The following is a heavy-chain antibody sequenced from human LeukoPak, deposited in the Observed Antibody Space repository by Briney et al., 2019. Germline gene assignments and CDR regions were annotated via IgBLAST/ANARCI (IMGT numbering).Heavy chain of an antibody. D-gene: IGHD1-1*01. Sequence: ASVKVSFKASGYTFTGYYMHWVRQAPGQGLEWMGWINPNSGDTNYAQKFQGRVSMTRDTSISTAYMGVSRLRSDDTAVYYCARGVRATTGNFDYWGQGTLVTVS. V-gene: IGHV1-2*02. CDR1: GYTFTGYY. CDR3: ARGVRATTGNFDY. CDR2: INPNSGDT. J-gene: IGHJ4*02.